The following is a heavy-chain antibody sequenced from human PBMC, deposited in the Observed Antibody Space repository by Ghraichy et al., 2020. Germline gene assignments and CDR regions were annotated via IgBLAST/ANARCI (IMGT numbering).Heavy chain of an antibody. D-gene: IGHD2-2*01. Sequence: SETLSLTCTVSGGSISSYYWSWIRQPPGKGLEWIGYIYYSGSTNYNPSLKSRVTISVDTSKNQFSLKLSSVTAADTAVYYCARVLVVVPAAQEYFDYWGQGTLVTVSS. CDR2: IYYSGST. CDR1: GGSISSYY. V-gene: IGHV4-59*01. CDR3: ARVLVVVPAAQEYFDY. J-gene: IGHJ4*02.